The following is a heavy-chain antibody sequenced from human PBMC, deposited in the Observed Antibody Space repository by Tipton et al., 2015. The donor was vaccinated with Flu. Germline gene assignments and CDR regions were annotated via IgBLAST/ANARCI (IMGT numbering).Heavy chain of an antibody. V-gene: IGHV5-51*01. J-gene: IGHJ4*02. D-gene: IGHD3-3*01. Sequence: QLVQSGAEVKKPGESLKISCMGFGDSFTDYWIGWVRQMPGKGLEWMGIIYADNSDTRYSPSFQGRVTFSADKSISTAYLQWSSLKASDTALYYCARLNDFWSGFDYWGQGTLVTVSS. CDR2: IYADNSDT. CDR1: GDSFTDYW. CDR3: ARLNDFWSGFDY.